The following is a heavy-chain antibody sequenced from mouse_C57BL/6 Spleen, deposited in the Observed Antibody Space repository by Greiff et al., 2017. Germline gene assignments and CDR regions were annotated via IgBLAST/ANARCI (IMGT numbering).Heavy chain of an antibody. V-gene: IGHV1-50*01. Sequence: QVQLQQPGAELVKPGASVKLSCKASGYTFTSYWMQWVKQRPGQGLEWIGEIDPSDSYTNYNQKFKGKATLTVDTSSSTAYMQLSSLTSEDSAVYYCARRGGTPYYFDYWGQGTTLTVSS. CDR2: IDPSDSYT. D-gene: IGHD2-14*01. J-gene: IGHJ2*01. CDR3: ARRGGTPYYFDY. CDR1: GYTFTSYW.